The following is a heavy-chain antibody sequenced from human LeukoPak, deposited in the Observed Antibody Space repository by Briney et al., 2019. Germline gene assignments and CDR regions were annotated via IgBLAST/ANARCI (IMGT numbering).Heavy chain of an antibody. CDR3: AKRGVVIRVILVGFHKEAYYFDS. D-gene: IGHD3-22*01. J-gene: IGHJ4*02. Sequence: PGGSLRLSRAVAAITLSNYGMGSVGQAPQKGLERVAGISNSGGSTNYADSVKGRFTIYRDNPKNTLYLQMNSLRAEDTAVCFCAKRGVVIRVILVGFHKEAYYFDSWGQGALVTVSS. CDR1: AITLSNYG. CDR2: ISNSGGST. V-gene: IGHV3-23*01.